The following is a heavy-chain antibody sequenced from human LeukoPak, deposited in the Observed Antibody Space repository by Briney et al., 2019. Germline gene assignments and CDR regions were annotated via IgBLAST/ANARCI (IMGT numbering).Heavy chain of an antibody. Sequence: SVKVSCKASGGTFSSYAISWVRQAPGQGLEWMVGIIPIFGTANYAQKFQGRVTITADESTSTAYMELSSLRSEDTAVYYCARILEKVGWIYDAFDIWGQGTMVTVSS. CDR1: GGTFSSYA. J-gene: IGHJ3*02. D-gene: IGHD6-19*01. V-gene: IGHV1-69*01. CDR3: ARILEKVGWIYDAFDI. CDR2: IIPIFGTA.